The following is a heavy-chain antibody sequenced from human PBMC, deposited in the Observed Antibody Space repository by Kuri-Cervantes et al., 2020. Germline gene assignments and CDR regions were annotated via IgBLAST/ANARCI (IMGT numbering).Heavy chain of an antibody. Sequence: GESLKISCAASGFTFSSYAMHWVRQAPGKGLEWVAVIWYDGSNKYYADSVKGRFTISRDNSENTLYLQMNSLRAEDTAVYYCARECGGHPNYFDYWGQGTLVTVSS. CDR3: ARECGGHPNYFDY. V-gene: IGHV3-33*01. CDR2: IWYDGSNK. D-gene: IGHD2-21*01. CDR1: GFTFSSYA. J-gene: IGHJ4*02.